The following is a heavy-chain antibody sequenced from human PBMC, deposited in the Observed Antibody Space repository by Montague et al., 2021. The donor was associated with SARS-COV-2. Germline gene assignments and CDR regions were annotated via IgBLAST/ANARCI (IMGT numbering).Heavy chain of an antibody. CDR2: VFYSGDT. V-gene: IGHV4-59*12. D-gene: IGHD2-15*01. CDR3: ARGDYCVDNKCYSGVWQS. J-gene: IGHJ5*02. Sequence: SETLSLSCPISGGSLSNYYWTWIRQSPGGSLEWIGYVFYSGDTSYNPSLRSRVAIALDTSNNHFSLKLTSVTGADTATYCCARGDYCVDNKCYSGVWQSWGRGCRVTVSS. CDR1: GGSLSNYY.